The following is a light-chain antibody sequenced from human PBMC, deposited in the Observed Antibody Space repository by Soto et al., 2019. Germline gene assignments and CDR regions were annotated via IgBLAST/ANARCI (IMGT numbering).Light chain of an antibody. V-gene: IGKV1-5*01. Sequence: DIQMTQSPSTLFASVGDRVTITCRASQSISSWLAWYQQKPGKAPKLLIYDASSLESGVPSRFSGSGSGTEFTLTISSLQPDDFATYDCQQYNSYPWTFGQGTKVEIK. CDR1: QSISSW. CDR2: DAS. J-gene: IGKJ1*01. CDR3: QQYNSYPWT.